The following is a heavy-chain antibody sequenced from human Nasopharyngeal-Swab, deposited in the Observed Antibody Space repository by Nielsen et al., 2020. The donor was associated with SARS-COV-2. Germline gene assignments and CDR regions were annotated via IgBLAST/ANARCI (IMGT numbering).Heavy chain of an antibody. CDR3: ARDEGCFDY. J-gene: IGHJ4*02. D-gene: IGHD2-15*01. V-gene: IGHV3-30-3*01. Sequence: GGSLRLSCAASGFTFSGYAMHWVRQAPGKGLEWVAVISYDGSNKYYADSVKGRFTISRDNSKNTLYLQMNSLRAEDTAVYYCARDEGCFDYWGQGTLVTVSS. CDR2: ISYDGSNK. CDR1: GFTFSGYA.